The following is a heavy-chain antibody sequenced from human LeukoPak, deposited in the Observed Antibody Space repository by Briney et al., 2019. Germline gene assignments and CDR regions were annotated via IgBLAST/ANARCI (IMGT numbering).Heavy chain of an antibody. Sequence: GGSLRLSCAASGFTFSSYAMHWVRQAPGKGLEYVSAISSNGGSTYYANSVKGRFTISRDNSKNTLYLQMNSLRAEDTAVYYCAKDLTGYSGYDYDYWGQGTLVTVSS. CDR3: AKDLTGYSGYDYDY. CDR1: GFTFSSYA. CDR2: ISSNGGST. D-gene: IGHD5-12*01. J-gene: IGHJ4*02. V-gene: IGHV3-64*01.